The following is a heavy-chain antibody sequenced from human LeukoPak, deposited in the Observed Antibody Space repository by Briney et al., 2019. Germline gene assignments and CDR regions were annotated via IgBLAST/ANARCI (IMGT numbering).Heavy chain of an antibody. J-gene: IGHJ3*02. CDR3: ARPANRGDAFDI. D-gene: IGHD2/OR15-2a*01. CDR2: IYSGDSDT. Sequence: GESLKISCKASGCTFTSYWIGWVRQMPGKGLEWMGIIYSGDSDTRYSPSFQGQVTISADKSITTAYLQWSSLRASDTAMYYCARPANRGDAFDIWGQGTMVTVSS. V-gene: IGHV5-51*01. CDR1: GCTFTSYW.